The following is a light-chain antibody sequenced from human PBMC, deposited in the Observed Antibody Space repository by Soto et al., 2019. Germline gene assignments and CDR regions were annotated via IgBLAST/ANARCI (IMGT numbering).Light chain of an antibody. Sequence: IGFTQSPGTLSLSPGERATLSCRASQSVSNNYLAWYQQKPGQAPRLLIYGASNRATGIPDRFSGSGSGTDFTLTISRLEPEDFAVYSCQQYGSSGTFGQGTKVDIK. CDR3: QQYGSSGT. J-gene: IGKJ1*01. CDR2: GAS. V-gene: IGKV3-20*01. CDR1: QSVSNNY.